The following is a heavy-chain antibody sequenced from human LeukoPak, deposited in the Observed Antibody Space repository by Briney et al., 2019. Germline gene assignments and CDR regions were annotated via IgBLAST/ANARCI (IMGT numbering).Heavy chain of an antibody. J-gene: IGHJ5*02. Sequence: SETLSLTCAVSGYSISSDYYWGWIRQPPGKGLEWIGSIYQSANTYYNPSLKSRVTISVDTSKNQFSLKLSSVTAADTAVYYCARDGVQNWFDPWGQGTLVTVSS. D-gene: IGHD3-3*01. CDR3: ARDGVQNWFDP. V-gene: IGHV4-38-2*02. CDR2: IYQSANT. CDR1: GYSISSDYY.